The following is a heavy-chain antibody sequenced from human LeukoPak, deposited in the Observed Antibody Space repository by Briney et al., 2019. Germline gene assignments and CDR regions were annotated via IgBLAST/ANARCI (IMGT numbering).Heavy chain of an antibody. Sequence: HERSLRLSCAASGFTFSIYGMHWVRQAPGKGLEWVAVIWYDGSNKYYADSVKGRFTISRDNSKNTLYLQMNSLRAEDTAVYYCARDYLGKDGYTEDYYYYGMDVWGQGTTVTVSS. CDR2: IWYDGSNK. J-gene: IGHJ6*02. V-gene: IGHV3-33*01. CDR3: ARDYLGKDGYTEDYYYYGMDV. CDR1: GFTFSIYG. D-gene: IGHD5-24*01.